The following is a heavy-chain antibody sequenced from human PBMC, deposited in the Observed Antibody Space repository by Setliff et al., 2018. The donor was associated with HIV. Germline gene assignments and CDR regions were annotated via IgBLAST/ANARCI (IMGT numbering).Heavy chain of an antibody. V-gene: IGHV4-61*02. J-gene: IGHJ4*02. CDR1: GGSISSGSYY. CDR2: IYTSGST. CDR3: ARAAAGNTGPFDL. Sequence: TLSLTCTVSGGSISSGSYYWNWIRQPAGKGLEWIGRIYTSGSTNYNPSLKSRVTISVDTSKNQFSLKLSSVTAADTAVYYCARAAAGNTGPFDLWGQGSPVTVSS. D-gene: IGHD4-17*01.